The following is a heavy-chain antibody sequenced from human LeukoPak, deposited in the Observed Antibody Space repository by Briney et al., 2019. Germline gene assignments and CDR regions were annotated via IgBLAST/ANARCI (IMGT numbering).Heavy chain of an antibody. CDR2: ISYDGSNK. CDR3: AKPLPDEDYGDSRAFDI. CDR1: GFTFSSYG. J-gene: IGHJ3*02. D-gene: IGHD4-17*01. V-gene: IGHV3-30*18. Sequence: PGGSLRLSCAASGFTFSSYGMHWVRQAPGKGLEWVAVISYDGSNKYYADSVKGRFTISRDNSKNTLYLQMNSLRAEDTAVYYCAKPLPDEDYGDSRAFDIWGQGTMVTVSS.